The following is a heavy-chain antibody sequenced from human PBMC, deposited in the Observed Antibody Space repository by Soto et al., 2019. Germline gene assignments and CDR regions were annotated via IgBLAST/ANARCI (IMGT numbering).Heavy chain of an antibody. D-gene: IGHD4-17*01. J-gene: IGHJ4*02. CDR2: IYYNGST. Sequence: QVQLQESGPGLVNPSGTLSLTCAVSGGSLSSSSWWSWVRQPPGKALEWLGEIYYNGSTKYNPSLNSRVTISADQSKNDFSLRLSSVTAADTAVYYCVHHGGDPYYHDFWGQGMLVTVSS. V-gene: IGHV4-4*02. CDR1: GGSLSSSSW. CDR3: VHHGGDPYYHDF.